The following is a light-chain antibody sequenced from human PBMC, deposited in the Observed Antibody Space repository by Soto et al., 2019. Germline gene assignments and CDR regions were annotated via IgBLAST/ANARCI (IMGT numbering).Light chain of an antibody. CDR1: QSISGW. CDR3: QHYNSYPIT. J-gene: IGKJ5*01. Sequence: DIQMTQSPSPLSASVGDKNNNTCRASQSISGWLAWYQQKPGKAPNLLIYDASSLESGVPSRFSGSGSGTEFTLTISSLQPADFATYYCQHYNSYPITFGQGTRLEIK. CDR2: DAS. V-gene: IGKV1-5*01.